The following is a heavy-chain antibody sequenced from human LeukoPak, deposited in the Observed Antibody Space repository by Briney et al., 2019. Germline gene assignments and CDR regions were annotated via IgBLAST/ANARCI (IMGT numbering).Heavy chain of an antibody. J-gene: IGHJ4*02. CDR1: GFTFSNTW. CDR2: IKSKTDGGTT. V-gene: IGHV3-15*01. CDR3: TTSSHYGDYYFDY. Sequence: GGSLRLSCAASGFTFSNTWMSWVRQAPGKGLEWVGLIKSKTDGGTTDYAAPVKGRFTISRDDSKNTLYLQMNSLKTEDTAVYYCTTSSHYGDYYFDYWGQGTLVTVSS. D-gene: IGHD4-17*01.